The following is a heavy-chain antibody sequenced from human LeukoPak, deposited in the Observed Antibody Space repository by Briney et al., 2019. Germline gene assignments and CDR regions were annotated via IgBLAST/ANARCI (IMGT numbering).Heavy chain of an antibody. V-gene: IGHV3-7*01. D-gene: IGHD5-12*01. CDR1: GFTFSSYW. Sequence: GGSLRLSCAASGFTFSSYWMSWVRQAPGKGLEWVANIKEDGSEKYYVDSVKGRFTISRDNAKNSLYLQMNRLRAEDTAVYYCARVEWLGRSYFDYWGQGTLVTVSS. J-gene: IGHJ4*02. CDR3: ARVEWLGRSYFDY. CDR2: IKEDGSEK.